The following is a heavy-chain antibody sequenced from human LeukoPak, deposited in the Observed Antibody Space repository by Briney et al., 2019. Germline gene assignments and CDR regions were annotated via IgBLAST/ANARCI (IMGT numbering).Heavy chain of an antibody. V-gene: IGHV3-15*01. CDR1: GFTFSNAW. J-gene: IGHJ4*02. CDR3: ARDKGTSYLSSFDY. Sequence: GGSLRLSCAASGFTFSNAWMSWVRQAPGKGLEWVGRIKSKTDGGTTDYAAPVKGRFTISRDDSKNTLYLQMNSLRAADTAVYYCARDKGTSYLSSFDYWGQGTLVTVSS. D-gene: IGHD6-6*01. CDR2: IKSKTDGGTT.